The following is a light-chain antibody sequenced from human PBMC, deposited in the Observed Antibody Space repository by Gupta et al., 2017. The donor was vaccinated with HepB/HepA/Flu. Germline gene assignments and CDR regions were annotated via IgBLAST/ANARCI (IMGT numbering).Light chain of an antibody. CDR3: CSYAGSDTLV. Sequence: QSALTQPRSVSGSPGQSVTISCTGTSSDVGGYNYVSWYQQHPGKAPKLMIYDVSKRPSGVPDRFSGSKSGNTASLTISGLQEEDEADYYCCSYAGSDTLVFGGGTKLTVL. V-gene: IGLV2-11*01. CDR1: SSDVGGYNY. J-gene: IGLJ2*01. CDR2: DVS.